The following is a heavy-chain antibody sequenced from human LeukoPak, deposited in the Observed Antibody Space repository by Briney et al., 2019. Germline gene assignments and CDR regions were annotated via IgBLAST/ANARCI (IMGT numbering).Heavy chain of an antibody. CDR1: GFTLSSYR. V-gene: IGHV3-21*01. J-gene: IGHJ4*02. CDR2: ISSSSSYI. Sequence: GGSLRLFCAGSGFTLSSYRMDWARQAPGKGLEWVSSISSSSSYIYYADSVKGRFTISRDNAKNSLYLQMNSLRAEDTAVYYCARRGSGYTESTDYWGQGTLVTVSS. D-gene: IGHD5-12*01. CDR3: ARRGSGYTESTDY.